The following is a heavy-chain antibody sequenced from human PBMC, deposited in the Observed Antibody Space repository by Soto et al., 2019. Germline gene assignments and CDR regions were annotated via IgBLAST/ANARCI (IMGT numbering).Heavy chain of an antibody. CDR2: INAGNGNT. CDR1: GYTFTSYA. Sequence: ASVRVSCKASGYTFTSYAIHWVRQAPGQRLEWMGWINAGNGNTKYSQKFQGRVTITRDTSASTAYMELSSLRSEDTAVYYCARAACDFWSGPNWFDPWGQGTLVTVSS. V-gene: IGHV1-3*01. CDR3: ARAACDFWSGPNWFDP. D-gene: IGHD3-3*01. J-gene: IGHJ5*02.